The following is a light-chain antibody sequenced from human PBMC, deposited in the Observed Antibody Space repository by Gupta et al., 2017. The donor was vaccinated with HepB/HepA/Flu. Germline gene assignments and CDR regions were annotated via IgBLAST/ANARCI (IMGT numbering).Light chain of an antibody. CDR1: SSNIGSNS. CDR3: ATWDDSLKGVV. CDR2: NNN. J-gene: IGLJ2*01. V-gene: IGLV1-44*01. Sequence: QSVLTQPPSESGTPGQRVTISCSGSSSNIGSNSVNWYQQLPGTAPKLLIFNNNQRPSGVPDRFSGSKSGTSASLAISGLRSEDETDYYCATWDDSLKGVVFGGGTKLTVL.